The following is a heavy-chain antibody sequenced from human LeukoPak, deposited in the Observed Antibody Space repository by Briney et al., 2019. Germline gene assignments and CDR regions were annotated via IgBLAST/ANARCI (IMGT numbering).Heavy chain of an antibody. CDR1: GFTLSSNY. V-gene: IGHV3-53*01. J-gene: IGHJ4*02. Sequence: GGSLRLSCAASGFTLSSNYMSWVRQAPGKGLEWVSVIYSGGGTYYADSVKGRFTISRDNSKNTLYLQMNSLRAEDTAVYYCARSVVAAAPFDYWGQGTLVTVSS. CDR3: ARSVVAAAPFDY. D-gene: IGHD3-22*01. CDR2: IYSGGGT.